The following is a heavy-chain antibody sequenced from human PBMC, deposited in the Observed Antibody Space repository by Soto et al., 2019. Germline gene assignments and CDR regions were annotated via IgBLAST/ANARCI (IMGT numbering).Heavy chain of an antibody. CDR2: IFYSGST. J-gene: IGHJ4*02. CDR3: ASTEDFFDY. V-gene: IGHV4-31*03. Sequence: PLETQSRTCTVSAFTHTSGTYYWSWIRQHPGKGLEWVGYIFYSGSTDYNPSLKSRGNISVDTSKNQFSLKLSSVTAGDTAVYYCASTEDFFDYWGQGTLVTGAS. CDR1: AFTHTSGTYY.